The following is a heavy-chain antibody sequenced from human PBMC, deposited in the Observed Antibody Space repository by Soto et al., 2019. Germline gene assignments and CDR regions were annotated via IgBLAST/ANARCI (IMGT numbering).Heavy chain of an antibody. CDR1: GFTFSSYA. Sequence: PGGSLRLSCAASGFTFSSYAMHWVRQAPGKGLEWVAVISYDGSNKYYADSVKGRFTISRDNSKNTLYLQMNSLRAEDTAVYYCASVTMVRGVIITSEDILGSDYWGQGTLVTAPQ. J-gene: IGHJ4*02. CDR2: ISYDGSNK. D-gene: IGHD3-10*01. CDR3: ASVTMVRGVIITSEDILGSDY. V-gene: IGHV3-30-3*01.